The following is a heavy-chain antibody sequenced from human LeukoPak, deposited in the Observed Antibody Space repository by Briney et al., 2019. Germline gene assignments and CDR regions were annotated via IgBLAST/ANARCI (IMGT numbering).Heavy chain of an antibody. CDR1: GFTFSSYW. V-gene: IGHV3-48*01. J-gene: IGHJ4*02. Sequence: PGGSLRLSCAASGFTFSSYWMSWVRQAPGKGLEWVSYISSSSSTIYYADSVKGRFTISRDNAKNSLYLQMNSLRAEDTAVYYCARLERSGVWGIYRYLGPFDYWGQGTLVTVSS. D-gene: IGHD3-16*02. CDR3: ARLERSGVWGIYRYLGPFDY. CDR2: ISSSSSTI.